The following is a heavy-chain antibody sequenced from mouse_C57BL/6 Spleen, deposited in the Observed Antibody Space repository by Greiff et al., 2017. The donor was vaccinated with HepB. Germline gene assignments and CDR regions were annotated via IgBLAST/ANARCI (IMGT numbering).Heavy chain of an antibody. CDR1: GFSLTSYG. CDR2: IWSGGST. J-gene: IGHJ4*01. V-gene: IGHV2-2*01. Sequence: VKLQESGPGLVQPSQSLSITCTVSGFSLTSYGVHWVRQSPGKGLEWLGVIWSGGSTDYNAAFISRLSISKDNSKSQVFFKMNSLQADDTAIYYCARKGDSNYLYAMDYWGQGTSVTVSS. CDR3: ARKGDSNYLYAMDY. D-gene: IGHD2-5*01.